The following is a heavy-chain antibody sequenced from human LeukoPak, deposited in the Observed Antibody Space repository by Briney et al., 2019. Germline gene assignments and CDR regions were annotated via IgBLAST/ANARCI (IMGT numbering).Heavy chain of an antibody. CDR3: ARGRRYDILTGDDAFDI. V-gene: IGHV4-61*01. D-gene: IGHD3-9*01. CDR2: IYYSGST. Sequence: PSETLSLTRTVSGYSISSGYYWSWIRQPPGKGLEWIGYIYYSGSTNYNPSLKSRVTISVDTSKNQFSLKLSSVTAADTAVYYCARGRRYDILTGDDAFDIWGQGTMVTVSS. J-gene: IGHJ3*02. CDR1: GYSISSGYY.